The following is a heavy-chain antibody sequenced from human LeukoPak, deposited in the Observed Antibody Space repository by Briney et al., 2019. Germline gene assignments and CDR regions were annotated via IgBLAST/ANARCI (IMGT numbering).Heavy chain of an antibody. CDR2: IYYSGST. D-gene: IGHD2-15*01. J-gene: IGHJ4*02. V-gene: IGHV4-59*01. CDR1: GGSISSYY. CDR3: ARGVVAAPDY. Sequence: SETLSLTCTVSGGSISSYYWSWIRQPPGKGLEWIGYIYYSGSTNYNPSLKSRVSISVDTSKNQFSLKLRSVTAADTAVYYCARGVVAAPDYWGQGTLVTVSS.